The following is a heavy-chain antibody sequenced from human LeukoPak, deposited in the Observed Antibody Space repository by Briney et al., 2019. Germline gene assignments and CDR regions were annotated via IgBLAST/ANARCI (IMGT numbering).Heavy chain of an antibody. Sequence: GASVKVSCKASGYTFTSYYMHWVRQAPGQGLEWMGGIIPIFGTANYAQKFQGRVTITADESTSTTYTELSSLRSEDTAVYYCARDPRYLYDSSDYFPHYFDYWGQGTLVTVSS. CDR2: IIPIFGTA. CDR3: ARDPRYLYDSSDYFPHYFDY. CDR1: GYTFTSYY. V-gene: IGHV1-69*13. D-gene: IGHD3-22*01. J-gene: IGHJ4*02.